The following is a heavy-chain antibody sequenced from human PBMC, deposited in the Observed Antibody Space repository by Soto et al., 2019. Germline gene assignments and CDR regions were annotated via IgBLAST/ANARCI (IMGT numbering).Heavy chain of an antibody. Sequence: PGGSMRLSCAASGFTFSSYAMSWVRQAPGKGLEWVSAISGSGGSTYYADSVKGRFTISRDNSKNTLYLQMNSLRAEDTAVYYCAKVVSVDYDFWSGYPKDAFDIWGQGTMVTVSS. CDR3: AKVVSVDYDFWSGYPKDAFDI. CDR2: ISGSGGST. CDR1: GFTFSSYA. J-gene: IGHJ3*02. D-gene: IGHD3-3*01. V-gene: IGHV3-23*01.